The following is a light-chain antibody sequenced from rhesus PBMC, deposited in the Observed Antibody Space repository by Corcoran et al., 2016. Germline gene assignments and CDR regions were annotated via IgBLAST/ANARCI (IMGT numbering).Light chain of an antibody. V-gene: IGKV1-22*01. CDR1: QGISSW. CDR2: KAS. CDR3: QQYSRRPYS. J-gene: IGKJ2*01. Sequence: DIQMTQSPSSLSASVGDTVTITCRASQGISSWLAWYQQKPGKAPKLLIYKASSLQIGVPSRFSGRGSGTDFTLTISSLQSEDFATYYCQQYSRRPYSFGQGTKVEIK.